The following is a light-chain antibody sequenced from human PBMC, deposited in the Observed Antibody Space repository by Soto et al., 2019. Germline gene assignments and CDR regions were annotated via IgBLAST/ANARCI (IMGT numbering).Light chain of an antibody. CDR3: SSYTSSSTPVV. J-gene: IGLJ2*01. Sequence: QSALTQPASVSGSPGQSITISWTGTSGDVGGYNYVSWYQQHPGKAPKLMIYEVSNRPSGVSNRFSGSKSGNTASLTISGLQAEDEADYYCSSYTSSSTPVVFGGGTKLTVL. CDR1: SGDVGGYNY. V-gene: IGLV2-14*01. CDR2: EVS.